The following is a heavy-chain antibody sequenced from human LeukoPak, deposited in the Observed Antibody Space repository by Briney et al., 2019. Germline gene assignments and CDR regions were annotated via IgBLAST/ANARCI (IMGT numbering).Heavy chain of an antibody. Sequence: SETLSLTCTVAGGSISNYYWSWIRQPPGKGLEWIGYIYYSGNTNYNPSLKSRVTISVDTSKNQFSLKLSSVTAADTAVYYCVRENYSSGWYGIIDYWGQGTLVTVSS. CDR3: VRENYSSGWYGIIDY. V-gene: IGHV4-59*01. CDR1: GGSISNYY. CDR2: IYYSGNT. D-gene: IGHD6-19*01. J-gene: IGHJ4*02.